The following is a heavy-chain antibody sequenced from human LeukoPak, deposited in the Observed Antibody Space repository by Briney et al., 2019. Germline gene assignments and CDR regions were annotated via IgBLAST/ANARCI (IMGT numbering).Heavy chain of an antibody. CDR1: GFTFSSYA. CDR2: ISSNGGST. J-gene: IGHJ3*02. Sequence: GGSLRLSCAASGFTFSSYAMHWVRQAPGKGLEYVSAISSNGGSTYYANSVKGRFTISRDNSKNTLYLQMGSLRAEDMAVYYCATRSVRRWLQFDAFDIWGQGTMVTVSS. D-gene: IGHD5-24*01. CDR3: ATRSVRRWLQFDAFDI. V-gene: IGHV3-64*01.